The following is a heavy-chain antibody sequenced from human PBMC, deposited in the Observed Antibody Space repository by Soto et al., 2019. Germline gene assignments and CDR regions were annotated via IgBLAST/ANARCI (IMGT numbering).Heavy chain of an antibody. J-gene: IGHJ4*02. D-gene: IGHD2-2*01. CDR1: GFSLSTSGMC. CDR2: IDWDDDK. CDR3: ARIQATPYQLVIDD. V-gene: IGHV2-70*11. Sequence: GSGPTLVNPTQTLTLTCTFSGFSLSTSGMCVSWIRQPPGKALEWLARIDWDDDKYYSTSLKTRLTISKDTSKNQVVLTMTNMDPVDTATYYCARIQATPYQLVIDDWGQRTLVTVSS.